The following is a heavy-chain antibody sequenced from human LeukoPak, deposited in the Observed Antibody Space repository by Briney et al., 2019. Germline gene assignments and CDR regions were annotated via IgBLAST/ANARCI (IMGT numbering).Heavy chain of an antibody. V-gene: IGHV3-64D*09. CDR1: GFTFSSYA. CDR2: ISSNGGST. CDR3: VKDRWGYCSGGSCYTLDC. Sequence: GGSPRLSCSASGFTFSSYAMHWVRQAPGKGLEYISAISSNGGSTYYADSVKGRFSISRDNSKNTLYLQMSSLRAEDTAMYYCVKDRWGYCSGGSCYTLDCWGQGTLVTV. D-gene: IGHD2-15*01. J-gene: IGHJ4*02.